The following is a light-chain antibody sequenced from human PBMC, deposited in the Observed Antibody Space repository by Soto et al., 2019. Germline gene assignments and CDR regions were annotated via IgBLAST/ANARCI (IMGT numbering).Light chain of an antibody. J-gene: IGKJ3*01. Sequence: EIVLTQSPATLSLSPGERATLFCRAGQSVGTSLAWFQQRPGQPPRLLIYGASNSATGIPARFSVSGSGIDFTLTISSLETEDFAVYYCQQRINWPLTFGPGTKVDVK. V-gene: IGKV3-11*01. CDR1: QSVGTS. CDR2: GAS. CDR3: QQRINWPLT.